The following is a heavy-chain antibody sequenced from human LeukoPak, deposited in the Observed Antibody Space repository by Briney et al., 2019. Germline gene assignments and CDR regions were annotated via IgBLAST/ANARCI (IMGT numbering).Heavy chain of an antibody. CDR2: INHSGST. V-gene: IGHV4-34*01. CDR1: GGSFSGCY. CDR3: VTYYFDSSGPKKNY. J-gene: IGHJ4*02. Sequence: SETLSLTCAVYGGSFSGCYWSWIRQPPGKGLEWIGEINHSGSTNYNPSLKSRVTISVDTSKKQFSLKLSSVTAADTAVYYCVTYYFDSSGPKKNYWGQGTLVTVSS. D-gene: IGHD3-22*01.